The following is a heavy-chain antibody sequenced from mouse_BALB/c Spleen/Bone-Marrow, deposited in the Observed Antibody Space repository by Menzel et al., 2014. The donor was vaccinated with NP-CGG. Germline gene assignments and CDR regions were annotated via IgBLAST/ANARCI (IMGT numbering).Heavy chain of an antibody. V-gene: IGHV1-69*02. Sequence: SGAELVRPGASVKLSCKASGYTFTSYWINWVKQRPGQGLEWIGNIYPSDSYTNYNQKFKDKATLTVDESSSTAYMQLSSPTSEDSAVYYCTREGYYGSSYVDYWGQGTTLTVSS. J-gene: IGHJ2*01. CDR2: IYPSDSYT. CDR3: TREGYYGSSYVDY. D-gene: IGHD1-1*01. CDR1: GYTFTSYW.